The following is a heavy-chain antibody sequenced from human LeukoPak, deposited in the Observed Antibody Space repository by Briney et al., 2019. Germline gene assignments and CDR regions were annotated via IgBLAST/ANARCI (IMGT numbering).Heavy chain of an antibody. J-gene: IGHJ4*02. CDR1: GFTFSSYS. Sequence: GGSLRLSCAASGFTFSSYSMNWVRQAPGKGPEWVSSISSSSSYIYYADSLKGRFTISRDNAKNSLYLQMNSLRAEDAAVYYCARDYYDSSGYYPLDYWGQGTLVTVSS. CDR2: ISSSSSYI. V-gene: IGHV3-21*01. D-gene: IGHD3-22*01. CDR3: ARDYYDSSGYYPLDY.